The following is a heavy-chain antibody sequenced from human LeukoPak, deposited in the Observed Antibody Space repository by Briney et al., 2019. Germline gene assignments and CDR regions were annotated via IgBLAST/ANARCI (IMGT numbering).Heavy chain of an antibody. CDR1: GFTFSSYD. V-gene: IGHV3-13*01. J-gene: IGHJ4*02. CDR3: ARGQSRGTITKYYFDY. Sequence: GGSLRLSCAASGFTFSSYDMHWVRQATGKGLEWVSAIGTAGDTYYPGSVKGRFTISRDNAKNSLYLQMNSLRAEDTAVYYCARGQSRGTITKYYFDYWGQGTLVTVSS. D-gene: IGHD3-3*01. CDR2: IGTAGDT.